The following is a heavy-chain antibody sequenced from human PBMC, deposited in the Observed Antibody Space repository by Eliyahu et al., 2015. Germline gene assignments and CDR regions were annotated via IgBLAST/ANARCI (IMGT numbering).Heavy chain of an antibody. D-gene: IGHD3-10*01. CDR1: XGSISSXSYY. CDR2: IYYSGST. Sequence: QLQLQESGPGLVKPSXTLSLTCTXSXGSISSXSYYWGWXRQPPGKGLEWIGSIYYSGSTYYNPXLKSRVTISVDTSKNQFSLKLSSVTAADTAVYYCARSKTLWFGELGVLDIWGQGTMVTVSS. CDR3: ARSKTLWFGELGVLDI. J-gene: IGHJ3*02. V-gene: IGHV4-39*01.